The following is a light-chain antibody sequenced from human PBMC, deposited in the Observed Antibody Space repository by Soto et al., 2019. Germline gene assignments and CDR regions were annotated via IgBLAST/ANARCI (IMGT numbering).Light chain of an antibody. CDR1: QSVSSY. Sequence: EIVLTQSPATLSLSPGERATLSCRASQSVSSYLAWYQQKPGQAPRLLIYDASNWATGIPARFSGSGSGTDFTLTISSLEPEDFAAYYCQQRSNWPPTFGQGTKVEIK. CDR3: QQRSNWPPT. V-gene: IGKV3-11*01. J-gene: IGKJ1*01. CDR2: DAS.